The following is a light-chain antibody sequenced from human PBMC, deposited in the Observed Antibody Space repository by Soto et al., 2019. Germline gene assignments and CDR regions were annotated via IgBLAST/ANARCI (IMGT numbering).Light chain of an antibody. CDR2: EVT. V-gene: IGLV2-14*01. CDR3: SSYTFTSTLYV. J-gene: IGLJ1*01. Sequence: QSVLTQPASVSGSPGQSITISCTGSSSDVGGHNYVSWYQQYPGKAPKLMIYEVTKRPSGVSNRFSGSKSGNTASLTISGLQAEDEADYYCSSYTFTSTLYVFGTGTKVTVL. CDR1: SSDVGGHNY.